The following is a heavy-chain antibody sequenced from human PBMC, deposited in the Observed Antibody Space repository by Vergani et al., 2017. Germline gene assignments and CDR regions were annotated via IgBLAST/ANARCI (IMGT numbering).Heavy chain of an antibody. V-gene: IGHV1-69*12. CDR1: GGTFSSYA. CDR3: ARERRSGSTSPWGFDP. D-gene: IGHD2-2*01. Sequence: QVQLVQSGAEVKKPGSSVKVSCKASGGTFSSYAISWVRQAPGQGLEWMGGIIPIFGTANYAQKFQGRVTITADESTSTAYMELSSLRSEDTAVYYCARERRSGSTSPWGFDPWGEGALVTVSS. CDR2: IIPIFGTA. J-gene: IGHJ5*02.